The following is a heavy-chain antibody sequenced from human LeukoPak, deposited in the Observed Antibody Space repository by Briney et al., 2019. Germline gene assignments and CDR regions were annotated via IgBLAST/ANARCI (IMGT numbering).Heavy chain of an antibody. Sequence: GGSLRLSCAASGFSFKDYNMHWVRQAPGKGLEWVAVITYDGSNKYYTDSVKGRFTISRDNSKSTLYLQMNSLRAEDTAVYYCAKVRWDNSGWYYLDYWGQGTLVTVSS. D-gene: IGHD6-19*01. J-gene: IGHJ4*02. V-gene: IGHV3-30*18. CDR2: ITYDGSNK. CDR1: GFSFKDYN. CDR3: AKVRWDNSGWYYLDY.